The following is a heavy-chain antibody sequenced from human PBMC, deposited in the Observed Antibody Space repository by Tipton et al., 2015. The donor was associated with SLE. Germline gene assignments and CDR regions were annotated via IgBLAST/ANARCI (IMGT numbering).Heavy chain of an antibody. J-gene: IGHJ3*02. D-gene: IGHD5-18*01. CDR2: ISYDGSNK. CDR1: GFTFSSYA. Sequence: SLRLSCAASGFTFSSYAMHWVRQAPGKGLEWVAVISYDGSNKYYADSVKGRFTISRDNSKNTLYLQMNSLRAEDTAVYYCAKEDMVKGRAFDIWGQGTTVTVSS. CDR3: AKEDMVKGRAFDI. V-gene: IGHV3-30-3*02.